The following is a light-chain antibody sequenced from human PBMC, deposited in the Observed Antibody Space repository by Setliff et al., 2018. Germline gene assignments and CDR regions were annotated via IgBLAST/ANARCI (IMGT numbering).Light chain of an antibody. CDR3: QQYYNWPPWT. CDR1: QSVRRY. Sequence: EIVMTQSPVTLSVSPGERVTLSCRASQSVRRYLAWYQQKPGQAPRLLIYDASTRATGVPVRFSGSGSGTEFTLTISSLQSEDFAVYSCQQYYNWPPWTFG. J-gene: IGKJ1*01. CDR2: DAS. V-gene: IGKV3-15*01.